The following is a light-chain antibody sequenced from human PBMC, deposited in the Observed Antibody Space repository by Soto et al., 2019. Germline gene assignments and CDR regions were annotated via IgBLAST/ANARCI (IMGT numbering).Light chain of an antibody. Sequence: QLVLTQSPSASASLGASVKLTCTLSSGHSSYAIAWHQQQPEKGPRYLMKLNSDGSHSKGDGIPDRFSGSSSGAERYLTISSLQSEDEADYYCQIWGTGTYVVFDGGTKLTVL. CDR1: SGHSSYA. CDR3: QIWGTGTYVV. J-gene: IGLJ2*01. V-gene: IGLV4-69*01. CDR2: LNSDGSH.